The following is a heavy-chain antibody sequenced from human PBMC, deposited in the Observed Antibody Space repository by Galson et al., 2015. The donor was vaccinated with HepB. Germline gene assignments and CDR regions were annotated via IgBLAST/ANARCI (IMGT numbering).Heavy chain of an antibody. D-gene: IGHD3-22*01. CDR3: AKHGGRITTIVVVIKVANAFDI. J-gene: IGHJ3*02. V-gene: IGHV3-23*01. CDR1: GFTFSSYA. CDR2: ISGSGGST. Sequence: SLRLSCAASGFTFSSYAMSWVRQAPGKGLEWVSAISGSGGSTYYADSVKGRFTISRDNSKNTLYLQMNSLRAEDTAVYYCAKHGGRITTIVVVIKVANAFDIWGQGTMVTVSS.